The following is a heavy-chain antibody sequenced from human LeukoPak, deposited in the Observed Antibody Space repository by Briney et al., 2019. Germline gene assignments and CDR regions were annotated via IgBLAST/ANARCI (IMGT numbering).Heavy chain of an antibody. D-gene: IGHD6-13*01. Sequence: ASVKVSCKASGYTFTSYDINWVRQATGQGLEWMGWMNPNSGNTGYAQKFQGRVTMTRNTSISTAFMELSSLRSEDTAVYYCATSSSWYGYYSDYWGQGTLVTVSS. J-gene: IGHJ4*02. CDR3: ATSSSWYGYYSDY. CDR2: MNPNSGNT. CDR1: GYTFTSYD. V-gene: IGHV1-8*01.